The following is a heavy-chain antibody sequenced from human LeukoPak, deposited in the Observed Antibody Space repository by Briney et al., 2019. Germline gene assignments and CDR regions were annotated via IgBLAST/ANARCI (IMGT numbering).Heavy chain of an antibody. Sequence: PGGSLRLSCTASGFTLSSYAMAWVRQAPGKGLDWVSTISDSGVSTFYADSVKARFTISRDNSMYILFLQINSLRADDTAMYYCTGLYGGSYAYWGQGTLVTVSS. CDR1: GFTLSSYA. V-gene: IGHV3-23*01. CDR2: ISDSGVST. J-gene: IGHJ4*02. CDR3: TGLYGGSYAY. D-gene: IGHD1-26*01.